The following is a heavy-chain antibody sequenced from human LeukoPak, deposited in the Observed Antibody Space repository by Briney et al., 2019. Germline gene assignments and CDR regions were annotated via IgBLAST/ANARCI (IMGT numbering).Heavy chain of an antibody. CDR3: ATKQWLAPPPDS. J-gene: IGHJ4*02. CDR2: INTDGTVT. V-gene: IGHV3-74*01. D-gene: IGHD6-19*01. Sequence: PWGSLRLSCAASRFTFSKYWMLWVRQAPGKGLESVSRINTDGTVTTYADSVKGRFTVSRDNADNTTFLQMNSVRDEDTAVYYCATKQWLAPPPDSWGQGTPVTVSS. CDR1: RFTFSKYW.